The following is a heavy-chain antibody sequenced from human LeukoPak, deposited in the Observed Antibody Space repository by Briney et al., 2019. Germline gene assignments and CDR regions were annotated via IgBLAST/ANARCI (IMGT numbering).Heavy chain of an antibody. Sequence: SGGSLRLSCAASGFTFSSYAMSWVRQAPGKGLEWVSAISGSGGSTYYADSVKGRFTISRDNSKNTLYLQMNSLRAEDTAVYYCARDPGDYQEWYYFDYWGQGTLVTVSS. CDR3: ARDPGDYQEWYYFDY. CDR2: ISGSGGST. V-gene: IGHV3-23*01. D-gene: IGHD4-17*01. J-gene: IGHJ4*02. CDR1: GFTFSSYA.